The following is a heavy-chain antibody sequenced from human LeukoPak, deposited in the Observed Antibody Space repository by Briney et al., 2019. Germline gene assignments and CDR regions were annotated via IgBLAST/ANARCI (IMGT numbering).Heavy chain of an antibody. D-gene: IGHD2-15*01. CDR1: GGSISSYY. Sequence: SETLSLTFTVSGGSISSYYWSWIRQPPGKGLEWIGYIYYSGSTNYNPSLKSRVTISVDTSKNQFSLKLSSVTAADTAVYYCARGGYCSGGSCYVYYFDYWGQGTLVTVSS. CDR2: IYYSGST. CDR3: ARGGYCSGGSCYVYYFDY. J-gene: IGHJ4*02. V-gene: IGHV4-59*08.